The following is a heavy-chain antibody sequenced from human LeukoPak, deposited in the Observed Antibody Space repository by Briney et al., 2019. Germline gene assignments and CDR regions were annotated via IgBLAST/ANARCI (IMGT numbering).Heavy chain of an antibody. Sequence: SETLSLTCAVYGGSFSGYYWSWIRQPPGKGLEWIGEISHSGSTNYNPSLKSRVTISVDTSKNQFSLKLSSVTAADTAVYYCARAGYYSSSWYLLEHWFDPWGQGTLVTVSS. CDR3: ARAGYYSSSWYLLEHWFDP. D-gene: IGHD6-13*01. CDR2: ISHSGST. CDR1: GGSFSGYY. V-gene: IGHV4-34*01. J-gene: IGHJ5*02.